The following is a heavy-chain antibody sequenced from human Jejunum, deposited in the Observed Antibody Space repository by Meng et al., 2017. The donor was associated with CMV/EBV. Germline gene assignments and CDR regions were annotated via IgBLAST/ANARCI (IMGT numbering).Heavy chain of an antibody. V-gene: IGHV1-2*02. J-gene: IGHJ4*02. CDR1: EYTFSDYY. CDR3: AKDAGSYLDYYFDY. D-gene: IGHD1-26*01. CDR2: INPQTGDT. Sequence: ASEYTFSDYYMQWVRQAPGQGLEWMGWINPQTGDTNYAPKFRGRVTMTRDMSINTVYMEVTGLRSDDTAVYYCAKDAGSYLDYYFDYWGQGTLVTVSS.